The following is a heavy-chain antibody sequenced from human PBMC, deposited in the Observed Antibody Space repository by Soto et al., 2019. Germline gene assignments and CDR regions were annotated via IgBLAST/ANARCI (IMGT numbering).Heavy chain of an antibody. CDR2: ISAHNGNT. V-gene: IGHV1-18*01. D-gene: IGHD4-17*01. J-gene: IGHJ4*02. Sequence: QAHLVQSGPEVKKTGASVKVSCKGSGYIFTSYCIAWVRQAPGQGLEWMGWISAHNGNTEYAQKFQGRVTVTRDTSTSTAYLELRIRRSDDTALYYCARGRYGDYWGQGALVTVSS. CDR1: GYIFTSYC. CDR3: ARGRYGDY.